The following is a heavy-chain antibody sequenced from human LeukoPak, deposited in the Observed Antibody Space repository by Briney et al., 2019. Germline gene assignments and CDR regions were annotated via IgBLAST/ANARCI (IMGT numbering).Heavy chain of an antibody. D-gene: IGHD2-15*01. V-gene: IGHV5-51*01. CDR1: GYSFTSSW. CDR3: ARQEYCSGGSCYTWFDP. Sequence: PGESLKISCKGSGYSFTSSWIGWVRQMPGKGLEWMGIIYPADSDIRYSPSFQGQVTISADKSISTAYLQWSSLKASDTAMYYCARQEYCSGGSCYTWFDPWGQGTLVTVSS. CDR2: IYPADSDI. J-gene: IGHJ5*02.